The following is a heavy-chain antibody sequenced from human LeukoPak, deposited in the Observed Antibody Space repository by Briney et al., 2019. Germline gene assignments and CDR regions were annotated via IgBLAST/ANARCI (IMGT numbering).Heavy chain of an antibody. J-gene: IGHJ4*02. D-gene: IGHD5-12*01. Sequence: PSETLSLTCTVSGGSISSGDYYWSWIRQPPGKGLEWIGYIYYSGSTYYNPSLKSRVTISVDTSKNQFSLKLSSVTAADTAVYYCARNTYGGYYFGYWGQGTLVTVSS. CDR3: ARNTYGGYYFGY. CDR1: GGSISSGDYY. CDR2: IYYSGST. V-gene: IGHV4-30-4*01.